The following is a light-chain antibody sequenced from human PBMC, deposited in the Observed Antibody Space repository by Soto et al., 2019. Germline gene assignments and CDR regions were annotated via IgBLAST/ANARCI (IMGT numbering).Light chain of an antibody. CDR3: QQYDGWPRT. CDR2: GAS. Sequence: EIVLTQSPATLSLSPGERATLSCRASQSVSSYLAWYQQKPGQAPRLLIYGASNRATGIPARFSGSGSGTDFTLTISRLEPEDFAFFYCQQYDGWPRTFGQGTKVDIK. J-gene: IGKJ1*01. V-gene: IGKV3-11*01. CDR1: QSVSSY.